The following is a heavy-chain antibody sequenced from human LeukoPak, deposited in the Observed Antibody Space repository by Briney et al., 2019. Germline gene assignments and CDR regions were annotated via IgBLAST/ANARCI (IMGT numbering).Heavy chain of an antibody. CDR1: GGSISSYY. CDR2: IYYSGST. CDR3: ASGFMVRGDPYYFDY. V-gene: IGHV4-59*08. D-gene: IGHD3-10*01. J-gene: IGHJ4*02. Sequence: SETLSLTCTVSGGSISSYYWSWIRQPPGKGLVWIGYIYYSGSTNYNPSLKSRVTISVDTSKNQFSLKLSSVTAADTAVYYCASGFMVRGDPYYFDYWGQGTLVTVSS.